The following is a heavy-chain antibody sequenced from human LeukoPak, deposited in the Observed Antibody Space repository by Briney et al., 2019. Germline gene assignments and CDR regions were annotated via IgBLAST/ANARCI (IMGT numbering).Heavy chain of an antibody. D-gene: IGHD1-26*01. Sequence: ASVKVSCKASGYTFTSYGFSWVRQAPGQGLEWMGWISTHNGDTNYAQKLQGRVTMTTDTSTSTAYMELRSLRSDDTAVYYCARDRGLYTGSYPIDYWGQGTLVIVSS. CDR3: ARDRGLYTGSYPIDY. CDR1: GYTFTSYG. J-gene: IGHJ4*02. V-gene: IGHV1-18*01. CDR2: ISTHNGDT.